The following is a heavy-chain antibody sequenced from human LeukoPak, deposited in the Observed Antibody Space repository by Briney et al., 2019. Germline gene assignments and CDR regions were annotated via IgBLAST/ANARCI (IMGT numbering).Heavy chain of an antibody. CDR1: GFPFSGSG. J-gene: IGHJ5*02. CDR3: ATTPREQVALT. V-gene: IGHV3-23*01. CDR2: ISGSGGST. Sequence: GSSLRLSCAASGFPFSGSGMHWVRQAPRKGLEWVAAISGSGGSTYYADSVKSRFTISRDNSKNTLYLQMNSPRAEDTAVYYCATTPREQVALTWGQGTLVTVSS. D-gene: IGHD6-13*01.